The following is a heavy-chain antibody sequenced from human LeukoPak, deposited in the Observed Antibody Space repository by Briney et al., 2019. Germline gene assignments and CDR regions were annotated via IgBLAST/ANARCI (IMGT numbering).Heavy chain of an antibody. D-gene: IGHD2-2*01. V-gene: IGHV4-59*01. CDR3: ARVDCISTSCPADY. CDR2: IFYSGST. J-gene: IGHJ4*02. Sequence: SETLSLTCTVSGGSMTSYYWNWIRQPPGKGLEWIGFIFYSGSTNYNPSLKSRVTISVDISRNQFSLKLSSVTAADTAIYYCARVDCISTSCPADYWGQGTLVTVSS. CDR1: GGSMTSYY.